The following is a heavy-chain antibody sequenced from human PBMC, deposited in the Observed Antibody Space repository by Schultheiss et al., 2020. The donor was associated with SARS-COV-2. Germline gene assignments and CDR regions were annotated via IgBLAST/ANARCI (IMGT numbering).Heavy chain of an antibody. CDR1: GGSISSYY. CDR3: ARAAAG. J-gene: IGHJ4*02. V-gene: IGHV4-59*08. Sequence: SQTLSLTCTVSGGSISSYYWSWIRQPPGKGLEWIGYIYYSGSTYYNPSLKSRVTISVDTSKNQFSLKLSSVTAADTAVYYCARAAAGWGQGTLVTVSS. CDR2: IYYSGST. D-gene: IGHD6-13*01.